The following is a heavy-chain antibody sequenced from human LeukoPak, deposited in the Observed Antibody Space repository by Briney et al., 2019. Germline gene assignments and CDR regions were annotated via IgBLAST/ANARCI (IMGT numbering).Heavy chain of an antibody. V-gene: IGHV1-69*04. D-gene: IGHD2-2*01. CDR2: IIPILGIA. Sequence: ASVTVSCTASGGTFSSYAISWVRQAPGQGLEWMGRIIPILGIANYAQKFQGRVTITADKSTSTAYMELSSLRSEDTAVYYCARSHQLPTRGSGMDVWGQGTTVTVSS. J-gene: IGHJ6*02. CDR1: GGTFSSYA. CDR3: ARSHQLPTRGSGMDV.